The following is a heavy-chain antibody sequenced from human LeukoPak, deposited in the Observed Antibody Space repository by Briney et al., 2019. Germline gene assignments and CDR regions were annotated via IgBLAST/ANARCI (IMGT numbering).Heavy chain of an antibody. CDR1: GYTFTSCD. D-gene: IGHD6-19*01. Sequence: EASVKVSCKASGYTFTSCDINWVRQATGQGLEWMGWMNPNSGNTGCGQSFQGRITMTRDISIGTAYMELSNLTSEDTAIYYCTRGSSGRRDNWGQGTLVTVSA. V-gene: IGHV1-8*01. J-gene: IGHJ4*02. CDR2: MNPNSGNT. CDR3: TRGSSGRRDN.